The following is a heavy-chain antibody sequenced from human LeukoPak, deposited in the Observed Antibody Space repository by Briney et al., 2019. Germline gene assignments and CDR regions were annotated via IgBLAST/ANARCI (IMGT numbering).Heavy chain of an antibody. J-gene: IGHJ4*02. CDR3: AYHGSGSWFDY. Sequence: SETLSLTCTVSGGSISGSSYYWGWLRQPPGKGLEWIGSIYYSGSTYYNPSLKSRVTISVDTSKNQFSLKLSSVTAADTAVYYCAYHGSGSWFDYWGQGTLVTVSS. CDR2: IYYSGST. CDR1: GGSISGSSYY. V-gene: IGHV4-39*01. D-gene: IGHD3-10*01.